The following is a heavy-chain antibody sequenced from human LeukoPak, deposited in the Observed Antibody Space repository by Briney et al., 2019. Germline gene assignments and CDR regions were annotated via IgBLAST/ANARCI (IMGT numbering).Heavy chain of an antibody. J-gene: IGHJ5*02. Sequence: SVKVSCKASGGTFSSYTISWVRQAPGQGLEWMGRIIPILGIANYAQKLQGRVTMTTDTSTSTAYMELRSLRSDDTAVYYCARANGPKAYDFWSGYYDNWFDPWGQGTLVTVSS. CDR3: ARANGPKAYDFWSGYYDNWFDP. D-gene: IGHD3-3*01. CDR2: IIPILGIA. CDR1: GGTFSSYT. V-gene: IGHV1-69*02.